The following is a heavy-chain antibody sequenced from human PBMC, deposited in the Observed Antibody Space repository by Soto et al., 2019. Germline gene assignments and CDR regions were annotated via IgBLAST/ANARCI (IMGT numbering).Heavy chain of an antibody. D-gene: IGHD6-19*01. CDR2: ISWNSGSI. Sequence: EVQLVESGGGLVQPGRSLRLSCAASGCTFDDYAMHWVRQAPGKGLEWVSSISWNSGSIGYADSVKGRFTVSRDNARNSLYLQMNSLRAEDTALYYCAKESSSGGLVKGAFDFWGQGTMVTVSS. CDR1: GCTFDDYA. CDR3: AKESSSGGLVKGAFDF. J-gene: IGHJ3*01. V-gene: IGHV3-9*01.